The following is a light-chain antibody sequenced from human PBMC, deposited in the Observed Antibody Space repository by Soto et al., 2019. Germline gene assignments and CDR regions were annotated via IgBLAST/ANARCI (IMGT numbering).Light chain of an antibody. CDR1: ESVSGN. CDR2: AAS. Sequence: EIVMTQSPATLSVSPGERATLSCRASESVSGNLAWYQQKPGQAPRLLIYAASTRATGIPARFSGSGSGTEFTLTISSLQSEDFAVYYCQQYNNWPPITFGPGTKVDIK. J-gene: IGKJ3*01. CDR3: QQYNNWPPIT. V-gene: IGKV3-15*01.